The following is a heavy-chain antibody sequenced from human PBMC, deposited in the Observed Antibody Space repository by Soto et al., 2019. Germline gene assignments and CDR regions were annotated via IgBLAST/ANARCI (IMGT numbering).Heavy chain of an antibody. Sequence: ASVKVSCKASGYTFTSYSITWVRQAPGQGLEWMGWISGYNGNTNYAQKLQGRVTMTTDTSTSTAYMELRSLRSDDTAVYYCARVSEWELPYFQHWGQGTLVSVSS. V-gene: IGHV1-18*01. J-gene: IGHJ1*01. D-gene: IGHD1-26*01. CDR3: ARVSEWELPYFQH. CDR2: ISGYNGNT. CDR1: GYTFTSYS.